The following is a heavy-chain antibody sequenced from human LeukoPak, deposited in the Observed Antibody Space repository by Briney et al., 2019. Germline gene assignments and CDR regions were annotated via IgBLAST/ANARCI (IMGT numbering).Heavy chain of an antibody. D-gene: IGHD2-2*01. CDR1: GLTFSSYS. V-gene: IGHV3-48*04. J-gene: IGHJ4*02. CDR2: ISSSGSTI. CDR3: ARRYCSSTSCTLDY. Sequence: GGSLRLSCAASGLTFSSYSMNWVRQAPGKGLEWVSYISSSGSTIYYADSVKGRFTISRDNAKNSLYLQMNSLRAEDTAVYYCARRYCSSTSCTLDYWGQGTLVTVSS.